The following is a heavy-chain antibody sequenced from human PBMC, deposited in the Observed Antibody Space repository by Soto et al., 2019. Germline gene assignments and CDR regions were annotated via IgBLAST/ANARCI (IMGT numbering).Heavy chain of an antibody. J-gene: IGHJ4*02. D-gene: IGHD4-17*01. CDR2: ISDDGSTL. CDR1: GFTFRTYG. CDR3: ARDPPDGDYFFDY. Sequence: QVQLVESGGGFVQPGKSLRLSCAVSGFTFRTYGMHWVRQAPRKGLEWLAFISDDGSTLYYADSLKGRFTISRDNSKNTMHLKMTSLSVEDTAVYYCARDPPDGDYFFDYWGQGTLVTFSS. V-gene: IGHV3-30*03.